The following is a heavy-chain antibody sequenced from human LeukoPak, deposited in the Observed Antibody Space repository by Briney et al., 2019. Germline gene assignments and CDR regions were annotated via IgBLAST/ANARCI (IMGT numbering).Heavy chain of an antibody. V-gene: IGHV3-9*01. CDR1: GFTFDDYA. CDR2: IVWNSGSI. D-gene: IGHD6-25*01. J-gene: IGHJ4*02. Sequence: PGGSLRLSCAASGFTFDDYAMHWARQAPGKGLEWVSGIVWNSGSIDYADSVKGRFTISRDNAKNSLYLQMNSLRAEDTAFYYCAKDVGYSSAFTFEYWGQGTLVTVSS. CDR3: AKDVGYSSAFTFEY.